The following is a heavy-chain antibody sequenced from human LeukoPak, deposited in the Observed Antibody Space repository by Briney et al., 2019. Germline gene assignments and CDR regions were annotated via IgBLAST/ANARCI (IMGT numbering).Heavy chain of an antibody. V-gene: IGHV3-21*01. CDR1: GFTFNSYA. J-gene: IGHJ4*02. CDR2: ISSSSSYI. Sequence: GGSLRLSCAASGFTFNSYAMTWVRQAPGKGLEWVSSISSSSSYIYYADSVKGRFTISRDNAKNSLYLQMNSLRAEDTAVYYCARGDSSGQGYWGQGTLVTVSS. D-gene: IGHD6-19*01. CDR3: ARGDSSGQGY.